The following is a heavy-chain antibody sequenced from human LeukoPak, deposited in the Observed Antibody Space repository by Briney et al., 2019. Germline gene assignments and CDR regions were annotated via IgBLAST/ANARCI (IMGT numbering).Heavy chain of an antibody. Sequence: PGGSLRLSCAASGFTFSSYAMSWVRQAPGKGLEWVSAISGSGGSTYYADSVKGRFTISRDNAKNSLYLQMNSLRAEDTAVYYCARDIVVVPAAISSGDYWGQGTLVTVSS. D-gene: IGHD2-2*01. CDR3: ARDIVVVPAAISSGDY. V-gene: IGHV3-23*01. CDR2: ISGSGGST. CDR1: GFTFSSYA. J-gene: IGHJ4*02.